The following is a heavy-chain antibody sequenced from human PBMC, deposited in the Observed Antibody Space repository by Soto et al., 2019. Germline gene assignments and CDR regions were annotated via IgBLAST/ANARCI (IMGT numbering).Heavy chain of an antibody. D-gene: IGHD3-16*02. CDR2: IPFDGNNI. V-gene: IGHV3-30*09. Sequence: PGGSLRLSCAASGFTFSSYAMHWVRQAPGKGLEWVALIPFDGNNIYYTDSVEGRFAISRDNSKNTLYLQMNSLRAEDTAVYYCARNRLRLDDLSLYGLDVWGQGTTVTVSS. CDR1: GFTFSSYA. CDR3: ARNRLRLDDLSLYGLDV. J-gene: IGHJ6*02.